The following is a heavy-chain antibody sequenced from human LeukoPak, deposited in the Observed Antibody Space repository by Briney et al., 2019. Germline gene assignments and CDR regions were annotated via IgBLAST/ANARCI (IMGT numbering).Heavy chain of an antibody. CDR1: GFTFSSYG. D-gene: IGHD5/OR15-5a*01. CDR2: IRYDGSNK. Sequence: GRSLRLSCAASGFTFSSYGMHWVRQAPGKGLEWVAFIRYDGSNKYYADSVKGRFTISRDNSKNTLYLQMNSLRAEDTAVYYCAKDYQRTWSTGDYWGQGTLVTVSS. J-gene: IGHJ4*02. V-gene: IGHV3-30*02. CDR3: AKDYQRTWSTGDY.